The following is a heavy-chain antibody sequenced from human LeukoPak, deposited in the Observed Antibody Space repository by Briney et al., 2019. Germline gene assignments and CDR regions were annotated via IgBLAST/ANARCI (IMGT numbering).Heavy chain of an antibody. Sequence: PSETLSLTCTVSGGSISNYYWSWIRQPAGKGLEWIGRIYTSGSTNYNPSLKSRVTISLDTSRNQFSLKLNSVTAADTAVYYCAKSNGYGLIDIWGQGTMVTVSS. CDR1: GGSISNYY. V-gene: IGHV4-4*07. J-gene: IGHJ3*02. CDR2: IYTSGST. CDR3: AKSNGYGLIDI. D-gene: IGHD3-10*01.